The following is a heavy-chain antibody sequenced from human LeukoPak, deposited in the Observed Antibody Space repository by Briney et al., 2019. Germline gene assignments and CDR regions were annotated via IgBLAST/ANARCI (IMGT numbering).Heavy chain of an antibody. J-gene: IGHJ4*02. D-gene: IGHD2-15*01. CDR1: GGSISSSSYY. V-gene: IGHV4-39*07. Sequence: SETLSLTCTVSGGSISSSSYYWGWIRQPPGKGLEWIGSIYTSGSTNYNPSLKSRVTMSVDTSKNQFSLKLSSVTAADTAVYYCARDKGGIDYWGQGTLVTVSS. CDR2: IYTSGST. CDR3: ARDKGGIDY.